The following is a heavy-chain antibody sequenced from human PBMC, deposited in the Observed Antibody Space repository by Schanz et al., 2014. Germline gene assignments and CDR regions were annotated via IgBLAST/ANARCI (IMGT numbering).Heavy chain of an antibody. D-gene: IGHD1-26*01. CDR1: GFGFSSYS. Sequence: EVQLVESGGGLIQPGGSLRLSCAASGFGFSSYSMNWVRQAPGKGLEWVSAISGSGGSTYYADSVKGRFTISRDNSKNTLFLQMNSLRAEDTAVYYCARNRGSGGQNWYFDLWGRGPLFTVSS. J-gene: IGHJ2*01. V-gene: IGHV3-23*04. CDR2: ISGSGGST. CDR3: ARNRGSGGQNWYFDL.